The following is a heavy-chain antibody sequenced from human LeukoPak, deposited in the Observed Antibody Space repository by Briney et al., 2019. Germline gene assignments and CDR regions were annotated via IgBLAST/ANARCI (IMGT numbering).Heavy chain of an antibody. Sequence: QPGRSLRLSCAASGFTFSSYGMHWVRQAPGKGLEWVAVIWYDGSNKYYADSVKGRFTISRDNSKNTLYLQMNSLRAEDTAVYYCARGYCSSTSCYGVSASNPYYYYGMDVWGQGTTVTVSS. V-gene: IGHV3-33*01. CDR1: GFTFSSYG. D-gene: IGHD2-2*01. CDR3: ARGYCSSTSCYGVSASNPYYYYGMDV. CDR2: IWYDGSNK. J-gene: IGHJ6*02.